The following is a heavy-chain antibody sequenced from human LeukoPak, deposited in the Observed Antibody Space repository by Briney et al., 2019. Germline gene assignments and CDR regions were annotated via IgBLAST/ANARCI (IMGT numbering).Heavy chain of an antibody. CDR3: ASLAVTRGFDY. CDR1: GPTFSSYA. V-gene: IGHV1-69*04. CDR2: IIPILGIA. D-gene: IGHD4-17*01. J-gene: IGHJ4*02. Sequence: SVKVSCKASGPTFSSYAISWVRQAPGQGLEWMGRIIPILGIANYAQKFQGRVTITADKSTSTAYMELSSLRSEDTAVYYCASLAVTRGFDYWGQGTLVTVSS.